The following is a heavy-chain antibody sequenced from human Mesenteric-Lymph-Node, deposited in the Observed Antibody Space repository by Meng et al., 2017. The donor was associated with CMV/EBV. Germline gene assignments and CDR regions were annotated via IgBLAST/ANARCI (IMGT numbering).Heavy chain of an antibody. J-gene: IGHJ6*02. CDR3: ARDGPSPYDFWSGYYVRGGGLCGMDV. D-gene: IGHD3-3*01. Sequence: ASVKVSCKASGYTFTSYYMHWVRQAPGQGLEWMGIINPSGGSTSYAQKFQGRVTMTRDTSTSTVYMELSSLRSEDTAVYYCARDGPSPYDFWSGYYVRGGGLCGMDVWGQGTTVTVSS. CDR2: INPSGGST. CDR1: GYTFTSYY. V-gene: IGHV1-46*01.